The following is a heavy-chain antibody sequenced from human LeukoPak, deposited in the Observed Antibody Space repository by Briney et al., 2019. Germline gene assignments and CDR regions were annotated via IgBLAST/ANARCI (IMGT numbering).Heavy chain of an antibody. J-gene: IGHJ6*03. V-gene: IGHV3-30*02. CDR1: GFILSNYN. CDR2: IRYDGRNK. CDR3: AKDGYYDTSGYYYYYYMDV. Sequence: GGSLRLSCAASGFILSNYNMHWVRQAPGKGLEWVAFIRYDGRNKYYADSVKGRFTISRDNSKNTLSLQTNSLRAEDTAVYYCAKDGYYDTSGYYYYYYMDVWGKGTTVTISS. D-gene: IGHD3-22*01.